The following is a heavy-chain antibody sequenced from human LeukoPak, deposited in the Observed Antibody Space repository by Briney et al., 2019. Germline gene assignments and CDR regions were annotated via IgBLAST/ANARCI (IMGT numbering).Heavy chain of an antibody. CDR1: GYTFTSYD. J-gene: IGHJ6*02. D-gene: IGHD3-10*01. Sequence: ASVKVSCKASGYTFTSYDINWVRQATGQGLEWMGWMNPNSGNTGYAQKFQGRVTMTRNTSISTAYMELSSLRSEDTAVYYCARGDYYGSGSYGKSYGMDVWGQGTTVVVSS. V-gene: IGHV1-8*01. CDR3: ARGDYYGSGSYGKSYGMDV. CDR2: MNPNSGNT.